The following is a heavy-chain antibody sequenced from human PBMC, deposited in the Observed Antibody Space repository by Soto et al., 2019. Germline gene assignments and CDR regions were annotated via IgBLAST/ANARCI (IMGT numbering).Heavy chain of an antibody. CDR2: IIPIFGTA. CDR3: ASGASDYYDSSGYYTPDY. D-gene: IGHD3-22*01. J-gene: IGHJ4*02. CDR1: GGTFSSYA. V-gene: IGHV1-69*06. Sequence: QVQLVQSGAEVKKPGSSVKVSCKASGGTFSSYAISWVRQAPGQGLEWMGGIIPIFGTANYAQKFQGRVTITADKSTSTAYMELSSLRSEDTAVYYCASGASDYYDSSGYYTPDYWGQGTLVTVSS.